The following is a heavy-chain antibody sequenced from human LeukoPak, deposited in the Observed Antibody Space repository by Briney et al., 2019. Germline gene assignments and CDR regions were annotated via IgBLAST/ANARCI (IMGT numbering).Heavy chain of an antibody. CDR3: ARAPYYYDSSGRYYFDY. CDR1: GYTFTSYG. V-gene: IGHV1-18*01. Sequence: GASVKVSCKASGYTFTSYGISWVRQAPGQGLEWMGWISAYNGNTNYAQNLQGRVTMTTDTSTSTAYMELRSLRSDDTAVYYCARAPYYYDSSGRYYFDYWGQGTLVTVPS. J-gene: IGHJ4*02. D-gene: IGHD3-22*01. CDR2: ISAYNGNT.